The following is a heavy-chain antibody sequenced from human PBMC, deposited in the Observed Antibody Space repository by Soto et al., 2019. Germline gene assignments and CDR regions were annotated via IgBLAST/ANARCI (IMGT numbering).Heavy chain of an antibody. Sequence: SETLSLTCTVSGGSISSGGYYWSWIRQHPGKGLEWIGYIYYSGSTYYNPSLKSRVTISVDTSKNQFSLELSSVTAADTAVYYCARGLLDSGYYYSWFDLWGQGTLVTVSS. J-gene: IGHJ5*02. CDR1: GGSISSGGYY. D-gene: IGHD3-22*01. CDR2: IYYSGST. CDR3: ARGLLDSGYYYSWFDL. V-gene: IGHV4-31*03.